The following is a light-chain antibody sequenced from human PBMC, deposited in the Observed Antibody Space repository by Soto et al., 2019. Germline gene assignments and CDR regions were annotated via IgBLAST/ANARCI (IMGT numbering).Light chain of an antibody. J-gene: IGKJ2*01. CDR2: SAS. Sequence: IQLTQSPSSLSASVGDRVTVTCRASQCLNKFFAWFQQKPGKSPNLLIFSASTLQSAVPSSFSGGGPGTDFTLTIDSLQPEDFATYYCQQTKTYPYTFGQGNKLEIK. V-gene: IGKV1-9*01. CDR3: QQTKTYPYT. CDR1: QCLNKF.